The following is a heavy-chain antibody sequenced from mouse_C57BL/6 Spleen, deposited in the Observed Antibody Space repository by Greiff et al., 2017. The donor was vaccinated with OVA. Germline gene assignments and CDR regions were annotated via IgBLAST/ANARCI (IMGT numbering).Heavy chain of an antibody. CDR3: ARDSSGSWFAY. D-gene: IGHD3-2*02. J-gene: IGHJ3*01. CDR2: ISDGGSYT. V-gene: IGHV5-4*01. Sequence: DVKLVESGGGLVKPGGSLKLSCAASGFTFSSYAMSWVRQTPEKRLEWVATISDGGSYTYYPDNVKGRFTLSRDNAKNNLYLQMSHLKSEDTAMYYCARDSSGSWFAYWGQGTLVTVSA. CDR1: GFTFSSYA.